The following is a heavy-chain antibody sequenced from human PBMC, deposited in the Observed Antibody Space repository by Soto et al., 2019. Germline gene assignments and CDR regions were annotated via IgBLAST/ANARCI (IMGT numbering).Heavy chain of an antibody. V-gene: IGHV1-69*12. D-gene: IGHD3-22*01. CDR1: GGTFSSYA. CDR3: ARSRSNYYDSRGYYYSTFDY. CDR2: IIPIFGTA. Sequence: QVQLVQSGAEVKKPGSSVKVSCKTSGGTFSSYAISWVRQAPGQGLEWMGGIIPIFGTANYAQKFQGRVTITAAESTSTAYMERSSLRSEDTAVYYCARSRSNYYDSRGYYYSTFDYWGQGTLVTVSS. J-gene: IGHJ4*02.